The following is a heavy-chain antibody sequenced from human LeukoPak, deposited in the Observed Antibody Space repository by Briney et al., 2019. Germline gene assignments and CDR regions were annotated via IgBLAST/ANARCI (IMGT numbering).Heavy chain of an antibody. CDR2: IYPSDSDT. CDR1: GYSFTNYW. D-gene: IGHD2-2*01. V-gene: IGHV5-51*01. J-gene: IGHJ4*02. Sequence: GESLKISCKGSGYSFTNYWIAWVRQMPGKGLEWMGIIYPSDSDTRYSPSCQGQVTMSADKSISTAYLQWSSLKASDTAMYYCARTMCSRTSYPLGSWGQGTLVTVSS. CDR3: ARTMCSRTSYPLGS.